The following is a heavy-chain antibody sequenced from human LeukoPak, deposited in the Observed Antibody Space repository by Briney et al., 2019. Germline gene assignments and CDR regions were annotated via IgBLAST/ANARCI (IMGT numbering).Heavy chain of an antibody. CDR3: ARMYYDFWSGYTRHYYGMDV. J-gene: IGHJ6*02. Sequence: GESLKISCKGSGYSFTSYWIGWVRQMPGKGLEWMGIIYPGDSDTGYSPSFQGQVTISADKSISTAYLQWSSLKASDTAMYYCARMYYDFWSGYTRHYYGMDVWGQGTTVTVSS. D-gene: IGHD3-3*01. V-gene: IGHV5-51*01. CDR1: GYSFTSYW. CDR2: IYPGDSDT.